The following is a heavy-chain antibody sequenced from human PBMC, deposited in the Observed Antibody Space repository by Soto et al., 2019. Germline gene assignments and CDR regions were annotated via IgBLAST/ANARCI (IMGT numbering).Heavy chain of an antibody. D-gene: IGHD3-10*01. Sequence: PGGSLRLSCAASGFTFSSYWMHWVRQAPGKGLVWVSGIYSDGSITTYADSVKGRFTISRDNAKNTLHLQMNSLRVEDTAVYYCARPEFEDWFDPWGQGTLVTVSS. CDR2: IYSDGSIT. V-gene: IGHV3-74*01. CDR1: GFTFSSYW. J-gene: IGHJ5*02. CDR3: ARPEFEDWFDP.